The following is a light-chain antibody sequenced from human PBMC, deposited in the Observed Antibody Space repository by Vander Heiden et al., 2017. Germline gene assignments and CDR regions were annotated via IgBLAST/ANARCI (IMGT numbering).Light chain of an antibody. Sequence: DIVMTQSPDFLAVSLGERATIHCKSSQSILYSSNNKNYLAWYQQKPGQPLKLLIYWASTRESGVPDRFIGSGSGTDFTLTINSLQAEDVAVYYCQQDDAVPLTFGQGTKVEIK. J-gene: IGKJ1*01. V-gene: IGKV4-1*01. CDR1: QSILYSSNNKNY. CDR3: QQDDAVPLT. CDR2: WAS.